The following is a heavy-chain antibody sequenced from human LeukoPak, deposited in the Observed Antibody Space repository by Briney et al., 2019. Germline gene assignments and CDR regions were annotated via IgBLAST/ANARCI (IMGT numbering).Heavy chain of an antibody. V-gene: IGHV3-7*01. J-gene: IGHJ6*03. CDR2: IKQDGSEK. D-gene: IGHD3-9*01. Sequence: PGGSLRLSCAASGFTFSSYWMSWVRQAPGKGLEWVANIKQDGSEKYYVDSVKGRFTISRDNAKNSLYLQMNSLRAEDTAVYYCARDRWHFDWLLQGEFDYYYYYMDVWGKGTTVTISS. CDR1: GFTFSSYW. CDR3: ARDRWHFDWLLQGEFDYYYYYMDV.